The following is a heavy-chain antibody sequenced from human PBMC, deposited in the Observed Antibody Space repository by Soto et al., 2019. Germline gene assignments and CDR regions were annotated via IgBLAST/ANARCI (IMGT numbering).Heavy chain of an antibody. J-gene: IGHJ5*02. Sequence: SQTLSLTCAISGDSVSSNSAAWNWIRQSPSRGLEWLGRTYYRSKWYNDYAVSVKSRITINADTSKNQFSLQLNSVTPEDTAVYYCARGQLEPGDGLNWFDPWGQGTLVTVS. CDR1: GDSVSSNSAA. CDR3: ARGQLEPGDGLNWFDP. V-gene: IGHV6-1*01. CDR2: TYYRSKWYN. D-gene: IGHD1-1*01.